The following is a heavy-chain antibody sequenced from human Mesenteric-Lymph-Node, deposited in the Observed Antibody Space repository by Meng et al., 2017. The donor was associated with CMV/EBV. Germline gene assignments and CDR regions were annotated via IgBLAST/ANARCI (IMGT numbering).Heavy chain of an antibody. D-gene: IGHD6-19*01. Sequence: SCKASGYSFTSYTIHWVRQAPGQRLEWMGWINVAYGDTKYSRQFQDRVTINRKTSASTVYMDLGSLKSEDTAIYYCVRPLAVAAFDHWGQGTLVTVSS. CDR1: GYSFTSYT. CDR2: INVAYGDT. J-gene: IGHJ4*02. CDR3: VRPLAVAAFDH. V-gene: IGHV1-3*01.